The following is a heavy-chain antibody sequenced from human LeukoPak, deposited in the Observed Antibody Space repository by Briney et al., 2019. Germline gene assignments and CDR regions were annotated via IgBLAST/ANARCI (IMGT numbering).Heavy chain of an antibody. J-gene: IGHJ4*02. CDR2: INAGSGNT. D-gene: IGHD5-12*01. Sequence: ASVKVSCKASGYTFTSYGISWMRQAPGQRLEWMGWINAGSGNTKYSQKFQGRVTITRDTSASTAYMELSSLRSEDTAVYYCARASTPDIVATYLDYWGQGTLVTVSS. V-gene: IGHV1-3*01. CDR3: ARASTPDIVATYLDY. CDR1: GYTFTSYG.